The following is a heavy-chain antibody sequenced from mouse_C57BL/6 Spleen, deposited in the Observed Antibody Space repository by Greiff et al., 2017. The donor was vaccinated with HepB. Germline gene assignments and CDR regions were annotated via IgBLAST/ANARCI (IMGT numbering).Heavy chain of an antibody. D-gene: IGHD4-1*01. CDR1: GYAFSSYW. CDR3: ARRLGGAWFAY. Sequence: LQESGAELVKPGASVKISCKASGYAFSSYWMNWVKQRPGKGLEWIGQIYPGDGDTNYNGKFKGKATLTADKSSSTAYMPLSSLTSEDSAVYFCARRLGGAWFAYWGQVTLVTVSA. V-gene: IGHV1-80*01. CDR2: IYPGDGDT. J-gene: IGHJ3*01.